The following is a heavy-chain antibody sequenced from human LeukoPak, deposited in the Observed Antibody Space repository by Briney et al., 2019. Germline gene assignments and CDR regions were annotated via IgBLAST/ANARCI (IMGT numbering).Heavy chain of an antibody. CDR3: ARDTLNGPFVISLDY. CDR1: GFSFASYG. CDR2: ITSDGHVE. D-gene: IGHD3-9*01. J-gene: IGHJ4*02. V-gene: IGHV3-48*03. Sequence: QPGGSLRLSCAASGFSFASYGMNWVCQAPGKGLEWVSHITSDGHVETYVDSVRGRFTMSRDNAKDLLFLQMNGLRAEDTAVYYCARDTLNGPFVISLDYWGQGALVTVSS.